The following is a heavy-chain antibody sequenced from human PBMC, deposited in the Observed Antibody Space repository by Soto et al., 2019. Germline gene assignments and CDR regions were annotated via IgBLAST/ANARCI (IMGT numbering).Heavy chain of an antibody. J-gene: IGHJ6*02. CDR2: MNPNTGNT. D-gene: IGHD1-26*01. V-gene: IGHV1-8*01. CDR1: GYTFMSYD. CDR3: ARQWELSGYYYGMDV. Sequence: ASVKVSCKASGYTFMSYDFNWVRQATGQGLEWMGWMNPNTGNTCYAQKFQGRVTMTRDTSISTAYMELSSLRSEDTAVYYCARQWELSGYYYGMDVWGQGTTVTVSS.